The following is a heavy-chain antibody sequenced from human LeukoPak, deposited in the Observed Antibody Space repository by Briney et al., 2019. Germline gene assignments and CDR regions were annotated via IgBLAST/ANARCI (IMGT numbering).Heavy chain of an antibody. J-gene: IGHJ2*01. CDR3: AREPIRVFDYFDL. V-gene: IGHV1-2*02. CDR1: GYTFSDYY. CDR2: VNLDSGVT. Sequence: ASVKVSCKASGYTFSDYYMHWVRQAPGRGLEWMGCVNLDSGVTDYAQKFQGRIIMTRDTSISTAYMDLSSLKSDDTGIYFCAREPIRVFDYFDLWGRGTLVTVSS. D-gene: IGHD3-9*01.